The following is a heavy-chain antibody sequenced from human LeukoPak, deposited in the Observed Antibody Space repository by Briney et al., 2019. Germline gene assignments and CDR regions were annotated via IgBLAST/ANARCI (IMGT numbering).Heavy chain of an antibody. J-gene: IGHJ4*02. CDR3: ARGRYGDYDDY. Sequence: SETLSLTCTVSGGSISSYYWSWIRQPPGKGLEWIGYIYCSGSTNYNPSLKSRVTISVDTSKNQFSLKLSSVTAADTAVYYCARGRYGDYDDYWGQGTLVTVSS. D-gene: IGHD4-17*01. CDR1: GGSISSYY. V-gene: IGHV4-59*01. CDR2: IYCSGST.